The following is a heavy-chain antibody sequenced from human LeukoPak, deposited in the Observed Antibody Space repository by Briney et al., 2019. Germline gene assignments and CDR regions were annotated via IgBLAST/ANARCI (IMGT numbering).Heavy chain of an antibody. V-gene: IGHV5-51*01. Sequence: GESLKISRKGSGYSFTSYWIGWVRQMPGKGLEWMGIIYPGDSDTRYSPSFQGQVTISADKSISTAYLQWSSLKASDTAMYYCARGQGDIVVVVAATPSFFDYWGQGTLVTVSS. CDR3: ARGQGDIVVVVAATPSFFDY. D-gene: IGHD2-15*01. CDR2: IYPGDSDT. J-gene: IGHJ4*02. CDR1: GYSFTSYW.